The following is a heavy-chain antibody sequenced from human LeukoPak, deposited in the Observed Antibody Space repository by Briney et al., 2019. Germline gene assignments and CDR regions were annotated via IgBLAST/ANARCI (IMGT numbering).Heavy chain of an antibody. CDR2: IYHSGST. V-gene: IGHV4-4*02. Sequence: PSETLSLTCAVSGGSISSTNWWGWVRQPPGKGLEWIGEIYHSGSTNYNPSLKSRVTISVDTSKNQFSLKLSSVTAADTAVYYCARDRNWIVVVPAAYDAFDIWGQGTMVTVSS. J-gene: IGHJ3*02. CDR3: ARDRNWIVVVPAAYDAFDI. CDR1: GGSISSTNW. D-gene: IGHD2-2*01.